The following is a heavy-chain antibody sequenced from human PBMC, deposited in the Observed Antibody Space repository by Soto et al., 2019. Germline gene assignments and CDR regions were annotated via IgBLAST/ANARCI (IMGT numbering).Heavy chain of an antibody. J-gene: IGHJ6*03. CDR2: ISSSSSYI. CDR3: ASADSSDDYYYYYMDV. CDR1: GFTFSSYS. Sequence: EVQLVESGGGLVKPGGSLRLSCAASGFTFSSYSMNWVRQAPGKGLEWVSSISSSSSYIYYADSVKGRFTISRDNAKNSLYLQMNSLRAEDTAVYYCASADSSDDYYYYYMDVWGKGTTVTVSS. D-gene: IGHD6-25*01. V-gene: IGHV3-21*01.